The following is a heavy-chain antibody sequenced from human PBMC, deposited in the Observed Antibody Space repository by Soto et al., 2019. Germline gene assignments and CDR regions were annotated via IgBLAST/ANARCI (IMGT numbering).Heavy chain of an antibody. V-gene: IGHV3-30*18. J-gene: IGHJ5*02. Sequence: SLRLSCAASGFTFSSYGMHWVRQAPGKGLEWVAVISYDGSNKYYADSVKGRFTISRDNSKNTLYLQMNSLRAEDTAVYYCAKGVVPAAITWFDPWGQGTLVTVSS. CDR2: ISYDGSNK. CDR3: AKGVVPAAITWFDP. CDR1: GFTFSSYG. D-gene: IGHD2-2*02.